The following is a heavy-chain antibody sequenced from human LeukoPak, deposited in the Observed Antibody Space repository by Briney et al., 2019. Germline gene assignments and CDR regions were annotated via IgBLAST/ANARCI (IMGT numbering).Heavy chain of an antibody. D-gene: IGHD1-20*01. V-gene: IGHV4-31*03. Sequence: SETLSLTCTVSGGSISTGAYYWSWVRQHPGKGPEWIGYIFYTGSAYYNPSLKSRVTLSVDTSENKFSVNLRSLTAADTAVYYCATISYNLNMNFHFDNWGQGTLVTVSS. CDR1: GGSISTGAYY. CDR3: ATISYNLNMNFHFDN. J-gene: IGHJ4*02. CDR2: IFYTGSA.